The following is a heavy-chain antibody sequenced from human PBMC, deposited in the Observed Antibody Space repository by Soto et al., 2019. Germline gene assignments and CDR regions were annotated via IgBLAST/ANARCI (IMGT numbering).Heavy chain of an antibody. CDR2: VSANGQGK. D-gene: IGHD3-10*01. J-gene: IGHJ4*02. V-gene: IGHV3-23*01. CDR3: TKDRHYPRDYFPY. Sequence: EVQLLESGGGLVQPGGSLRLSCAASGFTFSSSAISWVRQAPGKGLEWVSAVSANGQGKYYADSVRGRFSISRDNSKTTAFLHMDRLSAENTAVYYCTKDRHYPRDYFPYWGQGTLVTVSS. CDR1: GFTFSSSA.